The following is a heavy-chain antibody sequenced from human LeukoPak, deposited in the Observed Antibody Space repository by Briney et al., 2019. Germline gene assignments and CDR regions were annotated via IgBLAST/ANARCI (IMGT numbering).Heavy chain of an antibody. CDR3: AKDKGYGSGSYNYFDY. V-gene: IGHV3-9*03. D-gene: IGHD3-10*01. CDR1: GFTFDDYA. CDR2: ISWNSGSI. J-gene: IGHJ4*02. Sequence: GRSLRLSCAASGFTFDDYAMHWVRQAPGKGLEWVSGISWNSGSIGYADSVKGRFTIFRDNAKNSLYLQMNSLRAEDMALYYCAKDKGYGSGSYNYFDYGGQGTLVTVSS.